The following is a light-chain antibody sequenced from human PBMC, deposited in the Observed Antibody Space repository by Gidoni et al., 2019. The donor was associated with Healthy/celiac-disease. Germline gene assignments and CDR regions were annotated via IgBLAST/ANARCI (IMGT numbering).Light chain of an antibody. CDR1: QDISNY. V-gene: IGKV1-33*01. CDR2: DAS. Sequence: DIQMPQSPSSLSASVGDRVTITCQASQDISNYLNWYQQKPGKAPKLLIYDASNLETGVPSRFSGSGSGTDLTFTISSLQPEDIATYYCQQYDNIPLTFGGGTKVEIK. J-gene: IGKJ4*01. CDR3: QQYDNIPLT.